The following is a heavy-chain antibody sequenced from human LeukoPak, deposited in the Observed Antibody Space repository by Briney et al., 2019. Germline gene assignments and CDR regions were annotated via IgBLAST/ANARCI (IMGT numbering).Heavy chain of an antibody. CDR2: ITGSTTWT. J-gene: IGHJ2*01. D-gene: IGHD3-10*02. Sequence: GGSLRLSCAVSGFTFSSYTMHWVRQAPGKGLQWVSGITGSTTWTYYAASVKGRFTVSRDNSQNTLHLQMNSLRADDTAVYYSARELVSSGTGYFDLWGRGTLVTVSS. CDR1: GFTFSSYT. V-gene: IGHV3-23*01. CDR3: ARELVSSGTGYFDL.